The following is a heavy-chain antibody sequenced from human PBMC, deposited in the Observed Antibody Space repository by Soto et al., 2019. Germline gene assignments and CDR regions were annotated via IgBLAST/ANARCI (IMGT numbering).Heavy chain of an antibody. CDR3: ARDDIPGRAVATYGMDV. CDR1: GVIFINFG. CDR2: IWYDGSNE. V-gene: IGHV3-33*08. Sequence: RVSYAAAGVIFINFGIRRVLQTPGKGLEWVAVIWYDGSNEYYADSVKGRFTISKDNSKNTLYLQMNSLRAEDTAVYYCARDDIPGRAVATYGMDVCAQGTTVTVSS. D-gene: IGHD6-19*01. J-gene: IGHJ6*02.